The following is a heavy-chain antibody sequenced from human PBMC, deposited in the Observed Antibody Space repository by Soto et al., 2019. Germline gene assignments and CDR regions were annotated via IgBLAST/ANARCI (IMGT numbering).Heavy chain of an antibody. CDR1: GYSFTSHY. J-gene: IGHJ4*02. CDR2: ISAYNGNT. CDR3: ARVEVGGSHFDY. V-gene: IGHV1-18*04. Sequence: GASVKVSCKAIGYSFTSHYMHWVRQAPGQGLEWMGWISAYNGNTNYAQKLQGRVTMTTDTSTSTAYMELRSLRSDDTAVYYCARVEVGGSHFDYWGQGTLVTVSS. D-gene: IGHD2-15*01.